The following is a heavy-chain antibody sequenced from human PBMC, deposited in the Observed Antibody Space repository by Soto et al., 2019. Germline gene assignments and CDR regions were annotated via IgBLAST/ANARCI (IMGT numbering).Heavy chain of an antibody. CDR1: GGSISSGGYY. CDR2: IYYSGST. Sequence: QVQLQESGPGLVKPSQTLSLTCTVSGGSISSGGYYWSWIRQHPGKGLEWIGYIYYSGSTYYNPSLKSRVTISVDTSKNQFSLKLSSVTAADTAVYYCARDRLAVAAYYGMDVWGQGTTVTVSS. CDR3: ARDRLAVAAYYGMDV. D-gene: IGHD6-19*01. J-gene: IGHJ6*02. V-gene: IGHV4-31*03.